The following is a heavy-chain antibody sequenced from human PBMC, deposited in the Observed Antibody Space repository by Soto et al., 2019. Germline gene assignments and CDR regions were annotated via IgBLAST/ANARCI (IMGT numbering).Heavy chain of an antibody. D-gene: IGHD6-13*01. CDR2: IYYYGST. CDR3: ASSNIAAAGFYYYGMGV. J-gene: IGHJ6*02. Sequence: PETLSLTCTVSGGSISSYYWSWIRQPPGKGLEWIGYIYYYGSTNYNPSLKSRVIISVDTSKNQFSLKLSSVTAADTAVYYCASSNIAAAGFYYYGMGVWGRGTTVTVSS. V-gene: IGHV4-59*01. CDR1: GGSISSYY.